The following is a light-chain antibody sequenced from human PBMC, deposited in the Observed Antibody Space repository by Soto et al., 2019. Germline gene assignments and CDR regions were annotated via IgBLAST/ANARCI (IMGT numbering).Light chain of an antibody. V-gene: IGLV2-14*01. Sequence: QSALTQPASVSGSPGQSITISCTGTSSDVGGYNYVSWYQQHPGKAPKLIIYEVTNRPSGVSNRFSGSKSGNTASLTISGLQAEDESDYYCASYTPSNTLGVFGGGTKLTVL. CDR2: EVT. CDR3: ASYTPSNTLGV. CDR1: SSDVGGYNY. J-gene: IGLJ3*02.